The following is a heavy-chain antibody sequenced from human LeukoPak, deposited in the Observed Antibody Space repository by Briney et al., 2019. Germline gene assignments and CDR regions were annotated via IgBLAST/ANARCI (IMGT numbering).Heavy chain of an antibody. CDR3: ARPFKDTTVTSGFDY. CDR1: GGSFSAYY. D-gene: IGHD4-17*01. Sequence: ETLSLTCAVYGGSFSAYYWSWIRQSPGKGLQWIAEVNHRGDTNYNPSVKGRVTISVDTSKNQFSLNLSSVTAADTAVYYCARPFKDTTVTSGFDYWGQGTLVTVSS. CDR2: VNHRGDT. V-gene: IGHV4-34*01. J-gene: IGHJ4*02.